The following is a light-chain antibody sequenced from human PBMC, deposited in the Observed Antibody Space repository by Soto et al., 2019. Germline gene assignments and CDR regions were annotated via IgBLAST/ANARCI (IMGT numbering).Light chain of an antibody. Sequence: QSALIQPASVSGSPGQSITISCTGSSNDIGRYNLVSWYQEHPGKAPKFIIYEANKRPSGVSDRFSGSKSGNTASLTISGLQADDEADYYCCSFAGTSFVMFGGGTKVTVL. CDR2: EAN. CDR1: SNDIGRYNL. V-gene: IGLV2-23*01. J-gene: IGLJ3*02. CDR3: CSFAGTSFVM.